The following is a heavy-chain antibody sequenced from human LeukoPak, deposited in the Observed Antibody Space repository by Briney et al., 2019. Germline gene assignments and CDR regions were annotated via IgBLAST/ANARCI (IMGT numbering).Heavy chain of an antibody. J-gene: IGHJ4*02. V-gene: IGHV1-2*02. CDR3: ARCDYDILTGYPLHFDY. CDR2: INPNSGGT. CDR1: GYTFTGYY. Sequence: ASVKVSCKASGYTFTGYYMHWVRQAPGQGLEWMGWINPNSGGTNYAQKFQGRVTMTRDTSISTAYMELSRLRSDDTAVYYCARCDYDILTGYPLHFDYWGQGTLVTVPS. D-gene: IGHD3-9*01.